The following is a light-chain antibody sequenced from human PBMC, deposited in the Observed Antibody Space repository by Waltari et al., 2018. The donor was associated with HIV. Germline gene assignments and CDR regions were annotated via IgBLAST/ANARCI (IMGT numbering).Light chain of an antibody. CDR1: QSVSSY. J-gene: IGKJ4*01. CDR3: QQRSNWQIT. Sequence: EIVLTQSPATLSLSPGERATLSCRASQSVSSYLAWYQQKPGQAPRLLIYDASNRATGSPARFSGSGSGTDFTLTISSLEPEDFAVYYCQQRSNWQITFGGGTKVEI. CDR2: DAS. V-gene: IGKV3-11*01.